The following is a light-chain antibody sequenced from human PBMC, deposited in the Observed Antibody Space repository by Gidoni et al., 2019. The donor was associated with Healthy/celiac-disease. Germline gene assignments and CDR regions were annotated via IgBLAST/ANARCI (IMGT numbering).Light chain of an antibody. CDR1: QSISSY. J-gene: IGKJ1*01. V-gene: IGKV1-39*01. Sequence: DIQMTQSPSSLSASVGDRVTITCRASQSISSYLNWYQQKPGKAPKLLIYAASSLQSGVPSRFSGSGSGTDLTLTISSLQPEDVATYYCQQRYSTPWTFGQGTKVEIK. CDR2: AAS. CDR3: QQRYSTPWT.